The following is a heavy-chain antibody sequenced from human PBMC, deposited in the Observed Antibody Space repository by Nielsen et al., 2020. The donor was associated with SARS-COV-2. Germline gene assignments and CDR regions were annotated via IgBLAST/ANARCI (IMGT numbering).Heavy chain of an antibody. Sequence: SLKISCAASGFTFSSYWMHWVRQAPGKGLEWVSGISWNSGSIGYADSVKGRFTISRDNAKNSLYLQMNSLRAEDTALYYCAKARDIVATIGWYFDLWGRGTLVTVSS. J-gene: IGHJ2*01. V-gene: IGHV3-9*01. CDR2: ISWNSGSI. CDR3: AKARDIVATIGWYFDL. D-gene: IGHD5-12*01. CDR1: GFTFSSYW.